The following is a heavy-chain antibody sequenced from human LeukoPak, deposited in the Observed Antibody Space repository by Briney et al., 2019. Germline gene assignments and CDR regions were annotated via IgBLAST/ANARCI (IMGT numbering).Heavy chain of an antibody. CDR3: ARNILFAFDI. CDR1: GFTFRSYW. CDR2: IKEDGSEK. V-gene: IGHV3-7*05. Sequence: PGGSLRLSCAASGFTFRSYWMSWVRQAPGKGLEWVANIKEDGSEKYYVDSVKGRFTISRDNSKNTLYLQVNSLRAEDTAMYYCARNILFAFDIWGQGTMVTVSS. J-gene: IGHJ3*02.